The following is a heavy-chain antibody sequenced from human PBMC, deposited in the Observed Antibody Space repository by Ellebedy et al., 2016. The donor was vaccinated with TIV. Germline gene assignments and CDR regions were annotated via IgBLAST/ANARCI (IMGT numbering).Heavy chain of an antibody. V-gene: IGHV4-61*01. J-gene: IGHJ4*02. CDR3: SGAYGRATPKY. CDR2: FYSSGST. Sequence: MPGGSLRLSCTVSGVSVNSANYYWPWISPPPAKGLEWIGYFYSSGSTDNKPSLKSRVAISVDTSKNQFSLKLSSVTAADTAVYFCSGAYGRATPKYWGQGTLVTVSS. D-gene: IGHD3-10*01. CDR1: GVSVNSANYY.